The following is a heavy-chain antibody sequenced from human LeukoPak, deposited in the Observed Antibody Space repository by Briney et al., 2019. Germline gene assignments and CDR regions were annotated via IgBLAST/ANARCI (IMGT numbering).Heavy chain of an antibody. J-gene: IGHJ3*02. D-gene: IGHD2-15*01. CDR2: IYYSGST. CDR1: GGSISSSSYY. Sequence: SETLSLTCTVSGGSISSSSYYWGWIRQPPGKGLEWIGYIYYSGSTNYNPSLKSRVTISVDTSKNQFSLKLSSVTAADTAVYYCARESPGRNAFDIWGQGTMVTVSS. V-gene: IGHV4-61*01. CDR3: ARESPGRNAFDI.